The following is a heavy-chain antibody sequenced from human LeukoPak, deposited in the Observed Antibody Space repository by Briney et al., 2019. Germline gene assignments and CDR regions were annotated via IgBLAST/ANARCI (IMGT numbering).Heavy chain of an antibody. D-gene: IGHD5-24*01. CDR2: VSGSGGSP. CDR1: GFTFSSYA. V-gene: IGHV3-23*01. J-gene: IGHJ3*02. Sequence: GGSLRLSCAASGFTFSSYAMNWVRQAPGKGLQWVSGVSGSGGSPFYADSVKGRFTISRDNSKNTLYLQMNSLRAEDTAVYYCAKDRMATYMDAFDIWGQGTTVTVSS. CDR3: AKDRMATYMDAFDI.